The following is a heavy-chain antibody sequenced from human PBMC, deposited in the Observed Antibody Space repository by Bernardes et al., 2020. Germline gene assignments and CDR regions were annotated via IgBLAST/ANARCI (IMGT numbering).Heavy chain of an antibody. D-gene: IGHD3-22*01. CDR2: IRSKANSYAT. V-gene: IGHV3-73*01. CDR1: GFTFSGSA. CDR3: TRQTYYYDTFWYYYYYMDV. Sequence: GGSLRLSCAASGFTFSGSAMHWVRQASGKGLEWVGRIRSKANSYATAYAASVKGRFTISRDDSKNTAYLQMNSLKTEDTAVYYCTRQTYYYDTFWYYYYYMDVWGKGTTVTVSS. J-gene: IGHJ6*03.